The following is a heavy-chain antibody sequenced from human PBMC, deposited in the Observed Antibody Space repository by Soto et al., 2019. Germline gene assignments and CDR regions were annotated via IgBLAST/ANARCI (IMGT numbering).Heavy chain of an antibody. CDR3: ARRLXYDSSGFEGGGMDV. Sequence: PSETLSLTCTVSGGSISSSSYYWGWIRQPPGKGLEWIGSIYYSGSTYYNPSLKSRVTISVDTSKNQFSLKLSSVTAADTAVYYCARRLXYDSSGFEGGGMDVWGQGTTVTVSS. CDR1: GGSISSSSYY. J-gene: IGHJ6*02. V-gene: IGHV4-39*01. CDR2: IYYSGST. D-gene: IGHD3-22*01.